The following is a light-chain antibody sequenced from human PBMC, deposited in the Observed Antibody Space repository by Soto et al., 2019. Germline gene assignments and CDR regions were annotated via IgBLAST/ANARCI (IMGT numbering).Light chain of an antibody. Sequence: QSVLTQPASVSGSPGQSITISCTGTSSDVGSYNLVSWYQQHPGKAPKLMIYEGSQRPSGVSNRFSGSKSGNTASLTISGLQAEDEADYYCCSYVGSSTVVFGGGTKLTVL. J-gene: IGLJ2*01. CDR3: CSYVGSSTVV. CDR1: SSDVGSYNL. V-gene: IGLV2-23*01. CDR2: EGS.